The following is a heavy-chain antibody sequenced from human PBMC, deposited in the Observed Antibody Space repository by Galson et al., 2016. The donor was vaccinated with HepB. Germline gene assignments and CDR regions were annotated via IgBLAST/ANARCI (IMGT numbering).Heavy chain of an antibody. D-gene: IGHD3-9*01. CDR1: GFTFSSYA. V-gene: IGHV3-23*01. J-gene: IGHJ4*02. Sequence: SLRLSCAASGFTFSSYAMSWVRQAPGKGLEWVSSSGSGGPTYYADSVKGRFTISRDNSKNTLFLQMHSLRADDTAVDYCAKSVLEYDILTGYYRRGADYWGQGTLVTVSS. CDR2: SGSGGPT. CDR3: AKSVLEYDILTGYYRRGADY.